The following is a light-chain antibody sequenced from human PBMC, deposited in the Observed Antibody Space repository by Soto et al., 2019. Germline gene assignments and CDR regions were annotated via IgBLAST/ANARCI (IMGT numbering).Light chain of an antibody. J-gene: IGLJ1*01. CDR2: EGT. Sequence: QSALTQPASVSGSPGQSITISCTGTNNLVSWYQQHPGKAPKVVLYEGTKRPSGVSNRFSGSSSGSTASLTISGLQAEDEAHYFCCAYVGARSYVFGPGTKVTVL. V-gene: IGLV2-23*01. CDR3: CAYVGARSYV. CDR1: NNL.